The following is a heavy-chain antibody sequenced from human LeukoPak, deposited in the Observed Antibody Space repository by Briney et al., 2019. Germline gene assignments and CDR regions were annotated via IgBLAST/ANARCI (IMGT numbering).Heavy chain of an antibody. CDR1: GGSISSYY. CDR3: ARGGDGGQTDY. D-gene: IGHD4-23*01. CDR2: IYYSGST. Sequence: SETLSLTCTVSGGSISSYYWSWIRQPPGKGLEWIGYIYYSGSTNYNPSLKSRVTISVGTSKNQFSLKLSSVTAADTAVYYCARGGDGGQTDYWGQGTLVTVPS. J-gene: IGHJ4*02. V-gene: IGHV4-59*08.